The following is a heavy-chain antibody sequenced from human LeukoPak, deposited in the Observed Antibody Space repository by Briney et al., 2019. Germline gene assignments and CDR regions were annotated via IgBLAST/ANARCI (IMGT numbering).Heavy chain of an antibody. CDR1: GGTFSSYA. J-gene: IGHJ5*02. CDR2: ISAYNGNT. D-gene: IGHD4-17*01. V-gene: IGHV1-18*01. Sequence: ASVKVSCKASGGTFSSYAISWVRQAPGQGLEWMGWISAYNGNTNYAQKLQGRVTMTTDTSTSTAYMELRSLRSDDTAVYYCARDYGDYPYNWFDPWGQGTLVTVSS. CDR3: ARDYGDYPYNWFDP.